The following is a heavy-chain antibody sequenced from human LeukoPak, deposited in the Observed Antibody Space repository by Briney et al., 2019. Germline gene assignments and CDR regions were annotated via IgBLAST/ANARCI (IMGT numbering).Heavy chain of an antibody. CDR3: ARPLGYCSSTSCSDAFDI. J-gene: IGHJ3*02. D-gene: IGHD2-2*01. V-gene: IGHV1-69*13. Sequence: GASVKVSCKASGYTFTSYYMHWVRQAPGQGPGWMGGIIPIFGTANYAQKFQGRVTITADESTSTAYMELSSLRSEDTAVYYCARPLGYCSSTSCSDAFDIWGQGTMVTVSS. CDR2: IIPIFGTA. CDR1: GYTFTSYY.